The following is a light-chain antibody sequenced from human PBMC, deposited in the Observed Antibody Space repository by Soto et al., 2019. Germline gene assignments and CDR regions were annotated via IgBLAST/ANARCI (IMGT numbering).Light chain of an antibody. V-gene: IGKV1-39*01. CDR1: QDISDY. CDR2: GAS. J-gene: IGKJ5*01. CDR3: QQSYSNVIT. Sequence: DIQMTQSPSSLSASVGDRVTITCRASQDISDYATWYQQRPGNAPKVLVYGASTLQSGVPSRFSGSGAGTDFTLTITSLQPEDFGIYYCQQSYSNVITFGQGTRLEI.